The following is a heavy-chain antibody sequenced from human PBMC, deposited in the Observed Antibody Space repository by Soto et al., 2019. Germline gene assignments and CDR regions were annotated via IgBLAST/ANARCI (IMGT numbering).Heavy chain of an antibody. D-gene: IGHD5-12*01. CDR1: GFTFSTYA. CDR2: ISGSGGRT. CDR3: AKDFGPILATTTLFDY. V-gene: IGHV3-23*01. J-gene: IGHJ4*02. Sequence: GGSLRLSCAASGFTFSTYAMSWVRQAPGKGLEWVSGISGSGGRTYYAESVKGRFTISRDNSKNTLYLQMNSLRAEDTAVYYCAKDFGPILATTTLFDYWGQGTLVTVSS.